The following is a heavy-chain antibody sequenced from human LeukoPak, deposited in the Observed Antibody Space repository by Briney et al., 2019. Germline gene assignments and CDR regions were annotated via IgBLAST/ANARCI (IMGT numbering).Heavy chain of an antibody. CDR3: AKDPRDYYGSGSPYYFDY. Sequence: GGSLRLSCAASGFTFSSYGMHWVRQAPGKGLEWVAFIRYDGSNKYYADSVKGRSTISRDNSKNTLYLQMNSLRAEDTAVYYCAKDPRDYYGSGSPYYFDYWGQGTLVTVSS. J-gene: IGHJ4*02. D-gene: IGHD3-10*01. CDR1: GFTFSSYG. CDR2: IRYDGSNK. V-gene: IGHV3-30*02.